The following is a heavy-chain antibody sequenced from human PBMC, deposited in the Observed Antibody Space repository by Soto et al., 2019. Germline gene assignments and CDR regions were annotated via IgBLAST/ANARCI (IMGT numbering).Heavy chain of an antibody. CDR2: ISSNGVGT. V-gene: IGHV3-64*01. J-gene: IGHJ6*03. Sequence: EVQLAESGGGLAQPGGFLRLSCAASGFTLSGYAMDWVRQAPGKGLEYVSGISSNGVGTYYANSVQGRFTISRANSKTTVYLEMGSVRPEDMAVYYCARRARRDFSYMDVWGKGTTLTVAS. CDR1: GFTLSGYA. CDR3: ARRARRDFSYMDV. D-gene: IGHD6-6*01.